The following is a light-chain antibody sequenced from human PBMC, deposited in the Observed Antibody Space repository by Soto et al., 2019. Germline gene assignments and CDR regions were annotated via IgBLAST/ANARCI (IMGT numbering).Light chain of an antibody. CDR3: QQTYSGPET. J-gene: IGKJ1*01. Sequence: DIQMTQSPSSLSASVGDRVTITCRASQGISSYVNWYQQKPGKAPKLLIYAASIFQNGVPSRFSGSESGTQFTLTISSLQPEDVATYYCQQTYSGPETFGQGTKVEIK. CDR1: QGISSY. CDR2: AAS. V-gene: IGKV1-39*01.